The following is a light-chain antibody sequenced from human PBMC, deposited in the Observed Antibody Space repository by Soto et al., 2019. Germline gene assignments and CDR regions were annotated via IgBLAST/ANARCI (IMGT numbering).Light chain of an antibody. Sequence: QSVLTQPRSVSGSPGQSVTISCTGTSSAVGGYNSVSWYQQHPGKAPTLMIYDVSKRPSGVPDRFSGSKSGNTASLTIFGLQVEDEAVYYCSSYTTGSTLPWVFGTGTKVTVL. CDR2: DVS. CDR1: SSAVGGYNS. J-gene: IGLJ1*01. CDR3: SSYTTGSTLPWV. V-gene: IGLV2-11*01.